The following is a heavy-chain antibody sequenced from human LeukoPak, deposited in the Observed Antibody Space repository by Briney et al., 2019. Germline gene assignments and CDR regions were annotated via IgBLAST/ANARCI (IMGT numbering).Heavy chain of an antibody. Sequence: GGSLSLSCAAPGFTFSSYVMHWVRQAPGKGLEWVAFIRYDGSNKYYADSVKGRFTISRDNSKNTLYLQMNSLKAEDTAVYYCAKDYYDSSGYPTYWGQLTLVTVSS. CDR2: IRYDGSNK. CDR3: AKDYYDSSGYPTY. D-gene: IGHD3-22*01. CDR1: GFTFSSYV. V-gene: IGHV3-30*02. J-gene: IGHJ4*02.